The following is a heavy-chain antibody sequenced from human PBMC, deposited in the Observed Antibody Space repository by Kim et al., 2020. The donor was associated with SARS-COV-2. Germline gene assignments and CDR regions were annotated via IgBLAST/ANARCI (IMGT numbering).Heavy chain of an antibody. CDR2: IYHSGST. D-gene: IGHD1-26*01. CDR3: ARGEWEGGYYYYYGMDV. V-gene: IGHV4-38-2*02. J-gene: IGHJ6*02. Sequence: SETLSLTCTVSGYSISSGYYWGWIRQPPGKGLEWIGSIYHSGSTYYNPSLKSRVTISVDTSKNQFSLKLSSVTAADTAVYYCARGEWEGGYYYYYGMDVWGQGTTVTVSS. CDR1: GYSISSGYY.